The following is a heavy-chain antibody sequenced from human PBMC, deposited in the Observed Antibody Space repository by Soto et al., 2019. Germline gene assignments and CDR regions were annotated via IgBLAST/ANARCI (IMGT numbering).Heavy chain of an antibody. V-gene: IGHV3-21*01. CDR2: ISSGSSYI. CDR3: VRDSLYLFDY. J-gene: IGHJ4*02. Sequence: PGGSLRLSCAASGFSFSNYSMNWVRQAPGKGLEWVSSISSGSSYIYYADSVKGRFTISRDNAKNSLYLQMNSLRAEDTAVYYCVRDSLYLFDYWGQGTLVTGSS. CDR1: GFSFSNYS.